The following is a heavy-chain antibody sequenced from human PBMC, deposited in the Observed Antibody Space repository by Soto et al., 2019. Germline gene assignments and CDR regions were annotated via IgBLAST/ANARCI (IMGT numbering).Heavy chain of an antibody. Sequence: PGESLKISCKGSGYSFTNYWTVWVRQMPGKGLEWMGIIYPDDSDTRYSPSFQGQVTISADKSISTAYLRWSSLKASDTAMYYCARIPRGRDGYNYFDSWGQGTLVTVSS. V-gene: IGHV5-51*01. CDR1: GYSFTNYW. D-gene: IGHD5-12*01. CDR2: IYPDDSDT. J-gene: IGHJ4*02. CDR3: ARIPRGRDGYNYFDS.